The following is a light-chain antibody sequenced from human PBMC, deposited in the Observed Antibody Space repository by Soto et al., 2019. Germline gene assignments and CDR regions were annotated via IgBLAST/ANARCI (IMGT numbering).Light chain of an antibody. CDR2: DVN. CDR3: CSYAGRSTSV. CDR1: SSDVGGYDS. V-gene: IGLV2-11*01. J-gene: IGLJ1*01. Sequence: QSVLTQPRSVSGSPGQSVTISCTGTSSDVGGYDSVSWYQQHPGKAPKLMIYDVNKWPSGVPDRFSGSKSGNTASLTISRLQADDEADYYCCSYAGRSTSVFGTGTKVTVL.